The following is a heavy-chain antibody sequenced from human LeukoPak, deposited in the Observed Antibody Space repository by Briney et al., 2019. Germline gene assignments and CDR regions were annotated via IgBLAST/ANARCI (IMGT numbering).Heavy chain of an antibody. V-gene: IGHV3-30*02. Sequence: GGSLRLSCAASGFTFSSYGMHWVRQAPGKGLEWVAFIRYDGSNKYYADSVKGRFTISRDNSKNTLYLQMNSLRAEDTAVYYCGRAFHYGSGSYNYWGQGTLVTVSS. D-gene: IGHD3-10*01. CDR1: GFTFSSYG. CDR2: IRYDGSNK. CDR3: GRAFHYGSGSYNY. J-gene: IGHJ4*02.